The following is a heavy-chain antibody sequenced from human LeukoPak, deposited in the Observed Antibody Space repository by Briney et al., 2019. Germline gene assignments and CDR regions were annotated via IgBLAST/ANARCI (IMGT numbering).Heavy chain of an antibody. Sequence: GGSLRLSCAASGFTFSSYSMNWVRQAPGKGLEWVSSISSSSSYIYYADSVKGRFTISRDNDKNSLYLQMNSLRAEDTAVYYCARQTGDYPDFDYWGQGTLVTVSS. V-gene: IGHV3-21*01. D-gene: IGHD7-27*01. CDR2: ISSSSSYI. CDR3: ARQTGDYPDFDY. CDR1: GFTFSSYS. J-gene: IGHJ4*02.